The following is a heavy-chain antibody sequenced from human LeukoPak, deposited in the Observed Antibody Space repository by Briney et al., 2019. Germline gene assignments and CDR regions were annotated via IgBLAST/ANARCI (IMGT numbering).Heavy chain of an antibody. CDR1: GFTFSSYG. Sequence: PGGSLRLSCAASGFTFSSYGMSWVRQAPGKGLEWVSAISGSGGSTYYADSVKGRFTISRDNSKNTLYLQMNSLRAEDTAVYYCAKLSLGYCSGGSCYLYYFDYWGQGTLVTVSS. J-gene: IGHJ4*02. CDR3: AKLSLGYCSGGSCYLYYFDY. D-gene: IGHD2-15*01. CDR2: ISGSGGST. V-gene: IGHV3-23*01.